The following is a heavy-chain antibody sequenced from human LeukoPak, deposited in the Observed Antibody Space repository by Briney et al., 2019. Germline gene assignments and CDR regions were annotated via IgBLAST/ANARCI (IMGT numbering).Heavy chain of an antibody. CDR2: ITGSGDTT. CDR3: AKWGDYDILTGYYVSDF. D-gene: IGHD3-9*01. J-gene: IGHJ4*02. Sequence: QPGASLRLSRAASGFIFSNYTMSWVRQAPGKGLEWVSAITGSGDTTYYADSVKGRFTISRDNSKNTLYVEMNTLRAEDTAVYYCAKWGDYDILTGYYVSDFWGQGTLVTVSS. V-gene: IGHV3-23*01. CDR1: GFIFSNYT.